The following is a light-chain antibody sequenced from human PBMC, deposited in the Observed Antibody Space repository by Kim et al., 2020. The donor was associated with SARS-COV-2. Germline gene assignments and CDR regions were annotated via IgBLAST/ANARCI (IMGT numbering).Light chain of an antibody. J-gene: IGLJ1*01. V-gene: IGLV2-8*01. CDR2: EVT. Sequence: GPSVTISCTGTSSDVGGYKYVSWYQQNPGQAPKLMIYEVTKRPSGVPDRFSGSRSGNTASLTVSGLQAEDEADYYCISYAGSNIFVFGTGTKVTVL. CDR3: ISYAGSNIFV. CDR1: SSDVGGYKY.